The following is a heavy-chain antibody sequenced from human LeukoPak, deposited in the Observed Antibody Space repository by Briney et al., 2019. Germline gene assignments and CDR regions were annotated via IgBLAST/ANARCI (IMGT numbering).Heavy chain of an antibody. CDR1: GGSISSHY. Sequence: PSETLSLTCTVSGGSISSHYWSWIRQPPGKGLEWIGYIYYSGSTNYNPSLKSRVTISVDTSKNQFSLKLSSVTAADPAVYYCARALVVRGVIGIYYYYMDVWGKGTTVTVSS. V-gene: IGHV4-59*11. CDR2: IYYSGST. J-gene: IGHJ6*03. D-gene: IGHD3-10*01. CDR3: ARALVVRGVIGIYYYYMDV.